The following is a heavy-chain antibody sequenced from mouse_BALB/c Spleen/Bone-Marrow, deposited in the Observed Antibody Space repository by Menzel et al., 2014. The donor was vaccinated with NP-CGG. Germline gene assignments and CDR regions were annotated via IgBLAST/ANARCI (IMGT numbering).Heavy chain of an antibody. CDR2: IWGGGST. Sequence: VKLVESGPGLVAPSQRLSITCTVSGFSLTDYGVSWIRQPPGKGLEWLGVIWGGGSTYYNSALKSRLSISKDNSKSQVCLKMNSLQTVDTAMYYCAKLGRSYYYFDVWGAGTTVTVSS. CDR3: AKLGRSYYYFDV. D-gene: IGHD1-1*01. J-gene: IGHJ1*01. CDR1: GFSLTDYG. V-gene: IGHV2-6-5*01.